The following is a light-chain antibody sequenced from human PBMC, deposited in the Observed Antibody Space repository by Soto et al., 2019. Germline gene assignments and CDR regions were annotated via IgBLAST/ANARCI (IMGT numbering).Light chain of an antibody. CDR3: CSYAGSPVV. V-gene: IGLV2-23*01. Sequence: QSVLTQPASVSGSPGQSITISCTGTSSDVGSYNLVSWYQQHPGKAPKLMIYEGSKRPSGVSNRFSGSKSGNTASLTISGLQAEDEADYYCCSYAGSPVVFGTGTKVTVL. CDR1: SSDVGSYNL. J-gene: IGLJ1*01. CDR2: EGS.